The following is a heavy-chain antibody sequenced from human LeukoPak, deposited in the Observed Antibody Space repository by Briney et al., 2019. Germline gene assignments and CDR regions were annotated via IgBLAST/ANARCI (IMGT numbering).Heavy chain of an antibody. CDR2: IYTSGST. D-gene: IGHD1-26*01. CDR1: GGSISSYY. Sequence: SETLSLTCTVFGGSISSYYWSWIRQPAGKGLEWIGRIYTSGSTNYNPSLKSRVTMSVDTSKNQFSLKLSSVTAADTAVYYCARDRGRSGDPARFDPWGQGTLVTVSS. J-gene: IGHJ5*02. CDR3: ARDRGRSGDPARFDP. V-gene: IGHV4-4*07.